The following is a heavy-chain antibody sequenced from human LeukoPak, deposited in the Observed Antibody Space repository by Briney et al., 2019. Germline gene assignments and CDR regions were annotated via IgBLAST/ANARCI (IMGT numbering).Heavy chain of an antibody. D-gene: IGHD3-22*01. J-gene: IGHJ4*02. CDR2: IYHSGTT. V-gene: IGHV4-38-2*02. CDR3: ARDGVFHDSDGYSFDY. Sequence: SETLSLTGAVSNYSITSGYFWGWIRQPPGKGLEWIASIYHSGTTYYNPSLRNRVTLFVDTSKNQFSLKLTSLTAADTAVYYCARDGVFHDSDGYSFDYWGQGTLVTVSS. CDR1: NYSITSGYF.